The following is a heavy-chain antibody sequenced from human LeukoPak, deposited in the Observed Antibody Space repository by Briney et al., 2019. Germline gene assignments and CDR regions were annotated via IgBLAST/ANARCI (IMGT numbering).Heavy chain of an antibody. CDR1: GGSISSYY. CDR2: IYHDGST. J-gene: IGHJ4*02. D-gene: IGHD3-10*01. CDR3: ARASAYSLGSYYNPGFDY. V-gene: IGHV4-59*01. Sequence: SETLSLTCTVSGGSISSYYWGWIRQPPGKGLEWIGYIYHDGSTNYNPSLKSRATMSVDTSKNQFSLKLSSVTAADTAVYYCARASAYSLGSYYNPGFDYWGQGTLVTVSS.